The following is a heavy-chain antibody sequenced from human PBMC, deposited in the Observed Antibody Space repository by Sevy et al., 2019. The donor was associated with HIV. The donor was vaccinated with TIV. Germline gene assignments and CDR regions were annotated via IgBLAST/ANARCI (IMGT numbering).Heavy chain of an antibody. J-gene: IGHJ4*02. D-gene: IGHD5-12*01. CDR2: ILSDGSQK. CDR3: AGGEGYRGLYFDY. Sequence: GGSLRLSCEASGFTFSDYDMHWLRQAPGKGLEWVAVILSDGSQKYYEDSVKGRFTISRDNSKNTVYLQMNSLRANDTAVFYCAGGEGYRGLYFDYWGQRSLVTVSS. CDR1: GFTFSDYD. V-gene: IGHV3-30*03.